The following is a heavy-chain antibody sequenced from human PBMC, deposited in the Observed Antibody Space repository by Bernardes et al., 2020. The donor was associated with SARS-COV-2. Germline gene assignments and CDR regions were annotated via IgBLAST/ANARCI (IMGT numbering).Heavy chain of an antibody. CDR3: ATTPSMSGIDV. Sequence: SETLSLTCTVSGGSISSSVYYWGWIRQPPGKGLEWIGSMYLSGSTFYKPSLESRITIFVDTSKNQFSLKLSSMTAADTAVYYCATTPSMSGIDVWGQGTTVAVSS. CDR2: MYLSGST. CDR1: GGSISSSVYY. J-gene: IGHJ6*02. V-gene: IGHV4-39*01.